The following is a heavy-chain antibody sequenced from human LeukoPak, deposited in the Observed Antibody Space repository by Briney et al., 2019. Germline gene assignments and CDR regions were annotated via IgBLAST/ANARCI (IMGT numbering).Heavy chain of an antibody. V-gene: IGHV3-15*01. D-gene: IGHD2-2*01. CDR3: TTDSDGSTSLKYGMDV. Sequence: PGGSLRLSCAASGFTFSNAWMSWVRQAPGKGLEWVGRIKSKTDGGTTDYAAPVKGRFTISRDDSKNTLYLQMNSLKTEYTAVYYCTTDSDGSTSLKYGMDVWGQGTTVTVSS. J-gene: IGHJ6*02. CDR2: IKSKTDGGTT. CDR1: GFTFSNAW.